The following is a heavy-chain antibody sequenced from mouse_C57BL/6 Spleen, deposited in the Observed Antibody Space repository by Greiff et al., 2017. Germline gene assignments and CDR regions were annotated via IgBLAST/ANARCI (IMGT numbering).Heavy chain of an antibody. CDR3: ARIYYYGSSYFDY. CDR1: GYTFTSYW. CDR2: IDPSGSYT. D-gene: IGHD1-1*01. J-gene: IGHJ2*01. Sequence: QVQLQQLGVELVKPGASVKMSCKASGYTFTSYWITWVKQRPGQGLEWFGEIDPSGSYTNYNQKFKGKSTLTVDKSSSTAYMQLSSLTSEDSAVYYCARIYYYGSSYFDYWGQGTTLTVSS. V-gene: IGHV1-69*01.